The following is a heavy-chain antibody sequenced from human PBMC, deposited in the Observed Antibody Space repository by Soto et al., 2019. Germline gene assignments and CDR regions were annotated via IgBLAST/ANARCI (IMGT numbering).Heavy chain of an antibody. Sequence: QVQLVESGGGVVQPGRSLRLSCAASGFTFSSYAMHWVRQAPGKGLEWVAVISYDGSNKYYADSVKGRFTISRDNSKNTLYLQMTSLRAEDTAVYYGARAKGYGSGTPPTTNYYYGMDLWGQGTTVTVSS. V-gene: IGHV3-30-3*01. D-gene: IGHD3-10*01. CDR1: GFTFSSYA. CDR2: ISYDGSNK. J-gene: IGHJ6*02. CDR3: ARAKGYGSGTPPTTNYYYGMDL.